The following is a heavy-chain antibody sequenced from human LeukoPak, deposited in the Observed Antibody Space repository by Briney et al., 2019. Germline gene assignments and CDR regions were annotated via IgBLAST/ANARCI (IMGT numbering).Heavy chain of an antibody. Sequence: PGRSLRLSCAASGFTFSSYGMHWVRQAPGKGLEWVAVISYDGSNKYYADSVKGRFTISRDNSKNTLYLQMNSLRAEDTAVYYCAKNKPHGSVYYSPSGELNGVPFDYGGQGPLVTVPS. J-gene: IGHJ4*02. CDR2: ISYDGSNK. CDR1: GFTFSSYG. CDR3: AKNKPHGSVYYSPSGELNGVPFDY. D-gene: IGHD3-22*01. V-gene: IGHV3-30*18.